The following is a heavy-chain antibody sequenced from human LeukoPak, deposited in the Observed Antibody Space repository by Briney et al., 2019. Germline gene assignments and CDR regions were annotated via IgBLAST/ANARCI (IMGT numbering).Heavy chain of an antibody. CDR2: IYYSGST. CDR1: GGSISSYY. CDR3: ARAPGRYGRKVDYFDY. D-gene: IGHD1-14*01. Sequence: SETLSLTCTVSGGSISSYYWSWIREPPGKGLEWIGYIYYSGSTNYNPSLKSRVTISVDTSKNQFSLKLSSVTAADTAVYYCARAPGRYGRKVDYFDYWGQGTLVTVSS. J-gene: IGHJ4*02. V-gene: IGHV4-59*01.